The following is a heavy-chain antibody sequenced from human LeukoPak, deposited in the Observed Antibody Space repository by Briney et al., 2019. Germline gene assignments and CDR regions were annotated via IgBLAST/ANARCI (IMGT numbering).Heavy chain of an antibody. CDR1: GFTFDDYA. V-gene: IGHV3-9*01. J-gene: IGHJ3*02. D-gene: IGHD5-18*01. CDR2: ISWNSGSI. Sequence: PGGSLRLSCAASGFTFDDYAMHWVRQAPGKGLEWVSGISWNSGSIGYADSVKGRFTISRDNAKNSLYLQMNSLRAEDTALYYCAKDLVVYSYGYYGAFDIWGQGTMVTVSS. CDR3: AKDLVVYSYGYYGAFDI.